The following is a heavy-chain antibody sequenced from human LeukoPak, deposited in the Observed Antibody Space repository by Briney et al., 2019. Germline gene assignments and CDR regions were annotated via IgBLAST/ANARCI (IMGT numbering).Heavy chain of an antibody. CDR1: GFTFSSYS. J-gene: IGHJ4*02. CDR3: ARAIEKDY. V-gene: IGHV3-48*01. Sequence: GGSLRLSCAASGFTFSSYSMNWLRQAPGKGLEWVSYISSSSSTIYYADSVKGRFTISRDNAKNSLYLQMNSLRAEDTAVYYCARAIEKDYWGQGTLVTVSS. CDR2: ISSSSSTI.